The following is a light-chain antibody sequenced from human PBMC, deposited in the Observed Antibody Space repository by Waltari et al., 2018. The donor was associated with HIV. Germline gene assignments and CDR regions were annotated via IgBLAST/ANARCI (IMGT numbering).Light chain of an antibody. V-gene: IGLV1-51*01. CDR1: NSNIGSHF. J-gene: IGLJ2*01. Sequence: QSVLTQPPSVSAAPGQKVTLPCSGSNSNIGSHFVSWYQHFPGRAPTLLIYDDDDRPSDIPDRFSGSKSGTSATLDITGLQTGDEADYYCGTWDTILVAVVLGGGTKLTVL. CDR3: GTWDTILVAVV. CDR2: DDD.